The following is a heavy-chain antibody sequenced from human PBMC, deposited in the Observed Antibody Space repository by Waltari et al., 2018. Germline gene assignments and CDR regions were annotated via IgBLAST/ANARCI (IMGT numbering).Heavy chain of an antibody. J-gene: IGHJ4*02. D-gene: IGHD4-17*01. CDR2: INTNTGNP. CDR3: ARGPTVTTTYVDY. CDR1: GYTFTSYA. Sequence: QVQLVQSGSELKKPGASVKVSCKASGYTFTSYAMNWVRQAPGQGLEWMGWINTNTGNPTDAQVVTGRFVFAWDTSVRKAYLQSSSLKAEDTAVYYCARGPTVTTTYVDYWGQGTLVTVSS. V-gene: IGHV7-4-1*02.